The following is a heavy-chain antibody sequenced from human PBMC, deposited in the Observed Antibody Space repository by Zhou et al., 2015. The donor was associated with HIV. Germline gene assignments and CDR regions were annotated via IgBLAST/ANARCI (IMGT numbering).Heavy chain of an antibody. CDR3: ARVYCSSTSCQTENAFDI. D-gene: IGHD2-2*01. CDR2: IIPIFGTA. V-gene: IGHV1-69*01. J-gene: IGHJ3*02. Sequence: QVQLVQSGAEVKKPGSSVKVSCKASGGTFSSYAISWVRQAPGQGLEWMGGIIPIFGTANYAQKFQGRVTITADESTSTAYMELSSLRSEDTAVYYCARVYCSSTSCQTENAFDIWGQGTMVTVSS. CDR1: GGTFSSYA.